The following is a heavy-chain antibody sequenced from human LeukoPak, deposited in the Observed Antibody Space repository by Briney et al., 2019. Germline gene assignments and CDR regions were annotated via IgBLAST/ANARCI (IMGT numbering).Heavy chain of an antibody. J-gene: IGHJ4*02. D-gene: IGHD5-18*01. V-gene: IGHV3-30-3*01. CDR2: ISYDGSNK. CDR1: GFTFSSYA. Sequence: GGSLRLSCAASGFTFSSYAMHWVRQAPGKGLEWVAVISYDGSNKYYADSVKGRFTISRDNSKNTLYLQMNSLRAEDTAVYYCARGRVAVVGSYEYYFDYWGQGTLVTVSS. CDR3: ARGRVAVVGSYEYYFDY.